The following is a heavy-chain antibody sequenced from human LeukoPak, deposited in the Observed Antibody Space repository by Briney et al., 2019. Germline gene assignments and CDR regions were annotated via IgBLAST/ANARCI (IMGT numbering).Heavy chain of an antibody. CDR3: AKDSYDDSI. J-gene: IGHJ1*01. CDR1: GFIFSSYG. Sequence: GGTLRLSCAASGFIFSSYGMSWVRQAPGKGLEWVSAISDSGGRTFYADSVKGRFTISRDNSKNTLYLQINSLRAGDTAVYYCAKDSYDDSIWGQGTLVTVSS. CDR2: ISDSGGRT. D-gene: IGHD5-18*01. V-gene: IGHV3-23*01.